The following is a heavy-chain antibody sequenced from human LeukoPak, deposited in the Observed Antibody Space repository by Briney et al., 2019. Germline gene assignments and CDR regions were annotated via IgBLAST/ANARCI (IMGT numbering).Heavy chain of an antibody. Sequence: QAGGSLRLSCAASGFTFSSYEMNWVRQAPGKGLEWVSYISSSGSTIYYADSVRGRFTISRDNAKNSLYPQMNSLRAEDTAVYYCAREPLLWFGDATGYFDYWGQGTLVTVSS. CDR1: GFTFSSYE. V-gene: IGHV3-48*03. J-gene: IGHJ4*02. CDR3: AREPLLWFGDATGYFDY. CDR2: ISSSGSTI. D-gene: IGHD3-10*01.